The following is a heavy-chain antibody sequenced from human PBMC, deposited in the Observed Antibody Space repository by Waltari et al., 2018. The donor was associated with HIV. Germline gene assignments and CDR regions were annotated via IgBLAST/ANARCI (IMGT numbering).Heavy chain of an antibody. D-gene: IGHD2-21*01. CDR2: INQDGTKK. CDR3: ARDLWPEDF. J-gene: IGHJ4*02. CDR1: GFTFTSYY. V-gene: IGHV3-7*01. Sequence: EVQLVESGGGLVPPGGSPRLSCVASGFTFTSYYMSWVRQAPGEGLEWVANINQDGTKKFYVDSVKGRFTISRDNAKNSVYLQINSLRAEDSAIYYCARDLWPEDFWGQGTLVTVSS.